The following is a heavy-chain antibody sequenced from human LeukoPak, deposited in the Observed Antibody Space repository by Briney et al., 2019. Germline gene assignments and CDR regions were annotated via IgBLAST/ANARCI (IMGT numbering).Heavy chain of an antibody. D-gene: IGHD3-3*01. CDR1: GGSISSYY. CDR2: ISYSAST. J-gene: IGHJ5*02. Sequence: ASETLSLTCTASGGSISSYYWSWLRQPPGKRLEWMGYISYSASTNYNPSLKSRVTISVDTSINQFSLKLSSLTAADTAVYYCARVSDFWSCYYKRIDYNWFDPWGQGTLVTVSA. CDR3: ARVSDFWSCYYKRIDYNWFDP. V-gene: IGHV4-59*01.